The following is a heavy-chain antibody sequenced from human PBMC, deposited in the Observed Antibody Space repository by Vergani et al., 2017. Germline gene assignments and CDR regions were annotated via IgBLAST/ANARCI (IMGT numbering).Heavy chain of an antibody. J-gene: IGHJ1*01. CDR1: GFTSSYYG. V-gene: IGHV3-30*03. D-gene: IGHD1-1*01. CDR3: ATKSCGTTGCQIGYFRE. CDR2: ISYDGTQK. Sequence: QVHLVESGGGVVQPGRSLRLSCVVSGFTSSYYGMHWVRQAPGKGLGWVAVISYDGTQKYYADSVKGRFTISRDNSKSTLYLQMNSLRTEDTAVYYCATKSCGTTGCQIGYFREWGQGTLVTVSS.